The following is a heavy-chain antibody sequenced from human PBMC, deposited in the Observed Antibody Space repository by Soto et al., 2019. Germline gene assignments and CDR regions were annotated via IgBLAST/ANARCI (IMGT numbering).Heavy chain of an antibody. CDR3: AAAGTYYYDSSGYRPIDY. D-gene: IGHD3-22*01. Sequence: SVKVSCKASGFTFTSSAVQWVRQARGQRLEWIGWIVVGSGNTNYAQKFQERVTITRDMSTSTAYMELSSLRSEDTAVYYCAAAGTYYYDSSGYRPIDYWGQGTLVTAPQ. V-gene: IGHV1-58*01. J-gene: IGHJ4*02. CDR1: GFTFTSSA. CDR2: IVVGSGNT.